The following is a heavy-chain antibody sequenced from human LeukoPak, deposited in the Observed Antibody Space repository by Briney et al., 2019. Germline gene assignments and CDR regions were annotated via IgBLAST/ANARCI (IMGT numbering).Heavy chain of an antibody. J-gene: IGHJ4*02. Sequence: GGSLRLSCAASGFTFSSYGMHWVRQAPGKGLEWVAFIRYDGSNKYYADSVKGRFTISRDNSKNTLYLQMDSLRAEDTAVYYCAKDQALYYDILTAQYYFDYWGQGTLVTVSS. D-gene: IGHD3-9*01. CDR3: AKDQALYYDILTAQYYFDY. CDR2: IRYDGSNK. CDR1: GFTFSSYG. V-gene: IGHV3-30*02.